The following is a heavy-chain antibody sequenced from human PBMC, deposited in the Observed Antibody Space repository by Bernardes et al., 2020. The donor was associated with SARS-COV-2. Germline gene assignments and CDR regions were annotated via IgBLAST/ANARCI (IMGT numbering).Heavy chain of an antibody. D-gene: IGHD6-6*01. V-gene: IGHV4-59*01. CDR2: IFYSGST. J-gene: IGHJ3*02. CDR1: GGSISGYY. CDR3: ARVSIGARPAFDI. Sequence: SESLCLTCTVSGGSISGYYWSWIRQPPGKGLEYIGYIFYSGSTNSNPSLKSRVTISADTSKNQLSLKLSSVIAADTAVYYCARVSIGARPAFDIWGQGTMVTVSS.